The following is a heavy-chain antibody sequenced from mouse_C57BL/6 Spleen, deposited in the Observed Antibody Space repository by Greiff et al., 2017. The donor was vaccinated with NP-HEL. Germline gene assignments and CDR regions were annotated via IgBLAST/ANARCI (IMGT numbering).Heavy chain of an antibody. CDR1: GYTFTDYY. CDR3: ARSENSYVSSFHWYFDV. J-gene: IGHJ1*03. V-gene: IGHV1-19*01. Sequence: EVQLQQSGPVLVKPGASVKMSCKASGYTFTDYYMNWVKQSHGKSLEWIGVINPYNGGTSYNQKFKGKATLTVDKSSSTAYMELNSLTSEDSAVYYCARSENSYVSSFHWYFDVWGTGTTVTVSS. CDR2: INPYNGGT. D-gene: IGHD1-1*01.